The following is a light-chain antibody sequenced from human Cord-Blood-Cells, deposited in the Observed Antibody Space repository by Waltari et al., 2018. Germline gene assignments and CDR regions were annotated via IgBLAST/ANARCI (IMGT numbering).Light chain of an antibody. CDR2: AAS. V-gene: IGKV1-39*01. J-gene: IGKJ2*01. CDR3: QQSYSTPYT. CDR1: QSISSY. Sequence: DIQMIQSTYSLSASLGARVTTTCRASQSISSYINWYQQKPGKGPKLMIYAASSMQSGVPSRFSSSGAGTDCTLTISRLQPEDCASYYCQQSYSTPYTFGQGTKLEIK.